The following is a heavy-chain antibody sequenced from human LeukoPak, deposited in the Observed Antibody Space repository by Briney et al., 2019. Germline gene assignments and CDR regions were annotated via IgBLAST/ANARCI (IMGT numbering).Heavy chain of an antibody. CDR1: GFTFSSYS. J-gene: IGHJ6*03. Sequence: PGGSLRLSCAASGFTFSSYSMNWVRQAPGKGLEWVSYISSSSSTIYYADSVKGRFTISRDNAKSTLYLQMNNLRAEDTAVYYCAKHWSYCSTTSCFFNYYYYYMDVWGKRTTVTVSS. D-gene: IGHD2-2*01. CDR3: AKHWSYCSTTSCFFNYYYYYMDV. CDR2: ISSSSSTI. V-gene: IGHV3-48*04.